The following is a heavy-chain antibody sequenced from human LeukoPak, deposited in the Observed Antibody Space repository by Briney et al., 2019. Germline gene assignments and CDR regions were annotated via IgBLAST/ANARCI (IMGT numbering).Heavy chain of an antibody. Sequence: PGGSLRLSCAASGFTFSSYAMTWVRQAPGKGLEWVSAISGSGGSTYYADSVKGRFTISRGNSKNTLYLQMNSLRAEDTAVYYCARIRIVGTTTDFDYWGQGTLVTVSS. J-gene: IGHJ4*02. D-gene: IGHD1-26*01. V-gene: IGHV3-23*01. CDR3: ARIRIVGTTTDFDY. CDR2: ISGSGGST. CDR1: GFTFSSYA.